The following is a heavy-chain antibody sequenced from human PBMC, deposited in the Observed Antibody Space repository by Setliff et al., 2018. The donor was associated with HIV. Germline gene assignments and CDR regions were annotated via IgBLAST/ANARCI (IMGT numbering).Heavy chain of an antibody. D-gene: IGHD3-10*01. CDR2: SYYSGCA. CDR1: DGYISDGDYY. Sequence: SETLSLTCTVSDGYISDGDYYWTWIRQPPGKGLEWIGHSYYSGCAHYNASLKSRVTMSVDMSNNQFSLKLRSVTAADTAVYYCARWTYYHASGSYRGKFDYWGQGTLVTVSS. V-gene: IGHV4-30-4*08. J-gene: IGHJ4*02. CDR3: ARWTYYHASGSYRGKFDY.